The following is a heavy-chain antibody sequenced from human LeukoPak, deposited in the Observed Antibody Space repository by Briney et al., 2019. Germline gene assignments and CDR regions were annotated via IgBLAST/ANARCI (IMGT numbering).Heavy chain of an antibody. CDR2: INAGNGNT. CDR1: GYTFTSYA. D-gene: IGHD2-2*01. J-gene: IGHJ4*02. Sequence: ASVKVSCKASGYTFTSYAMHWVRQAPGQRLEWMGWINAGNGNTKYSQKFQGRVTITRDTSASTAYMELGSLRSEDTAVYYCARDQNVVVPAPGYWGQGTLVTVSS. CDR3: ARDQNVVVPAPGY. V-gene: IGHV1-3*01.